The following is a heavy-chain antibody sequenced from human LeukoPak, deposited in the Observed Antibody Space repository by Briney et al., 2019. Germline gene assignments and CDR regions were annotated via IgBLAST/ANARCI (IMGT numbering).Heavy chain of an antibody. CDR1: GFNLNNYA. D-gene: IGHD7-27*01. J-gene: IGHJ4*02. Sequence: TGGSLRLSCVTSGFNLNNYAMSWVRQAPGKGLEWVSTITGSGGNTYYVDSVKGRFTISRDNSKNTLYLQMNSLRAEDTAVFYCAKAINNWGIYDFWGQGTLVTVSS. CDR3: AKAINNWGIYDF. CDR2: ITGSGGNT. V-gene: IGHV3-23*01.